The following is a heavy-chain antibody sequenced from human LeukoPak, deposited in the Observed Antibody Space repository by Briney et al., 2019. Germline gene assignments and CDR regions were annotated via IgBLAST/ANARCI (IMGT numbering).Heavy chain of an antibody. V-gene: IGHV3-30*03. J-gene: IGHJ4*02. CDR1: GFTFSSYG. Sequence: GRSLRLSCAASGFTFSSYGMHRVRQAPGKGLEWVAVISYDGSNKYYADSVKGRFTISRDNSKNTLYLQMNSLRAEDTAVYYCNTHHFDYWGQGTLVAVSS. CDR2: ISYDGSNK. CDR3: NTHHFDY.